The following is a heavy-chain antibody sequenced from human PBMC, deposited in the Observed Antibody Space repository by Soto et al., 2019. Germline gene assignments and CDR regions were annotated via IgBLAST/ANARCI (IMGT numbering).Heavy chain of an antibody. CDR3: ARGLRGLLDY. J-gene: IGHJ4*02. V-gene: IGHV3-33*01. D-gene: IGHD5-12*01. Sequence: PGGSLRLSCVASGFNFGNFGMHWVRQAPGKGLEWLTVISNDENIKQDSVRGRFAIARDNSKNTLYLHLTSLRAEDTAIYYCARGLRGLLDYWGQGTLVTVSS. CDR2: ISNDENIK. CDR1: GFNFGNFG.